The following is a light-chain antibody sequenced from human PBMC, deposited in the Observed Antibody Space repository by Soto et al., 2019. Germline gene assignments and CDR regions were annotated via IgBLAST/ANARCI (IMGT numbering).Light chain of an antibody. CDR1: QSIGDN. CDR3: QQLSRYPLT. Sequence: DIQMTQSPSSLSASVGDRVTITCRASQSIGDNLNWYQQKPGTAPNLLIYAASSLQSGVPSRFSGSGSGTDFTLTISNLQPEDFVTYYCQQLSRYPLTFGGGTKVDIK. V-gene: IGKV1-39*01. J-gene: IGKJ4*01. CDR2: AAS.